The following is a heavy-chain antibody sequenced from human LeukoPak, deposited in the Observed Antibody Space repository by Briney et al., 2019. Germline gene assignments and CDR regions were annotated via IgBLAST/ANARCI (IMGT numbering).Heavy chain of an antibody. J-gene: IGHJ4*02. CDR1: GGSISSYY. CDR2: IYTSGRT. V-gene: IGHV4-4*07. CDR3: ARDRIAAAGRRYYFDY. Sequence: SETLSLTCTVSGGSISSYYWSWIRQPAGKGLEWIGRIYTSGRTNYNPSLKSRVTMSVDTSKNQFSLKLSSVTAADTAVYYCARDRIAAAGRRYYFDYWGQGTLVTVSS. D-gene: IGHD6-13*01.